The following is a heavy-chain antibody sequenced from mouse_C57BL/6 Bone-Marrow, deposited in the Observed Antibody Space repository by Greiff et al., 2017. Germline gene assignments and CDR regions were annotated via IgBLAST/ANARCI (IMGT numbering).Heavy chain of an antibody. Sequence: QVQLQQSDAELVKPGASVKISCKVSGYTFTDHTIHWMKQRPEQGLEWIGYIYPRDGSTKYNDKFTGKATLTADKSSSTAYMQLNSLTYEDSAVYLCARPSTVVATDWYFDVGGTGTTVTVSS. CDR1: GYTFTDHT. J-gene: IGHJ1*03. V-gene: IGHV1-78*01. D-gene: IGHD1-1*01. CDR2: IYPRDGST. CDR3: ARPSTVVATDWYFDV.